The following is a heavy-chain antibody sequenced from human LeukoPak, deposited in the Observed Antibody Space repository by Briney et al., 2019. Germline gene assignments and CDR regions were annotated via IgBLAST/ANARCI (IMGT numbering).Heavy chain of an antibody. D-gene: IGHD6-19*01. Sequence: GSLRLSCAASGFTVSSNYMSWVRQAPGKGLEWIGYSYYSGTTNYNPSLKGRVTISVDTSKNQFSLRLNSVTAADTAVYYCARVRGGTGWDFDYWGQGTLVTVSS. CDR1: GFTVSSNY. V-gene: IGHV4-59*02. CDR2: SYYSGTT. CDR3: ARVRGGTGWDFDY. J-gene: IGHJ4*02.